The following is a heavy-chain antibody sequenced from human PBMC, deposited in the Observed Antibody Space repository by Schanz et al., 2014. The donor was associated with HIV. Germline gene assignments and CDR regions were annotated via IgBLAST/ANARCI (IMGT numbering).Heavy chain of an antibody. CDR2: MTPNSGNT. CDR1: GYTFTSYD. J-gene: IGHJ4*02. Sequence: QVQLVQSGAEVKKPGASVKVSCKASGYTFTSYDINWVRNAPGQGLEWMGWMTPNSGNTGYAQKFQGRVTMTRNTSISTAYMELSSLRSEDTAVYYCASLVGATGLELDYWGQGTLVTVSS. CDR3: ASLVGATGLELDY. V-gene: IGHV1-8*01. D-gene: IGHD1-26*01.